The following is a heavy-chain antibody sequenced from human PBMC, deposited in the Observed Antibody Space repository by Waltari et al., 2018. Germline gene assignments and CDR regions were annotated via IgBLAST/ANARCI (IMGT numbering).Heavy chain of an antibody. CDR1: EYTCTRYD. Sequence: QVQLVQSGAEVKKPGASVKVSGKDSEYTCTRYDSNWVRQATGEGLELMGWMNPNSGNTCYAHNFHGILTMTRNTPISTAYMELSSLRSEDTAVYYCARGFSIGDSSGWEWDYLGQGTLVTVSS. V-gene: IGHV1-8*01. CDR2: MNPNSGNT. CDR3: ARGFSIGDSSGWEWDY. J-gene: IGHJ4*02. D-gene: IGHD3-22*01.